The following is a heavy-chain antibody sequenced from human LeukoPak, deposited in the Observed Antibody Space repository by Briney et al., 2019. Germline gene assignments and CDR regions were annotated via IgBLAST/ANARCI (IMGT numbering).Heavy chain of an antibody. D-gene: IGHD3-22*01. CDR3: ARDLRYDSSGYPPLDWYFDL. Sequence: PSETLSLTCTVSGGSISSGGYYWSWIRQHPGKGLEWIGYIYYSGSTYYNPSLKSRVTISVDTSKNQFSLKLSSVTAADTAVYYCARDLRYDSSGYPPLDWYFDLWGRGTLVTVSS. CDR1: GGSISSGGYY. J-gene: IGHJ2*01. V-gene: IGHV4-31*03. CDR2: IYYSGST.